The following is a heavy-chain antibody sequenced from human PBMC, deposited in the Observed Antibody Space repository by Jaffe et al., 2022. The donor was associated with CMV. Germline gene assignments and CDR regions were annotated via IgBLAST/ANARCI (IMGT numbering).Heavy chain of an antibody. CDR3: ARDRPEDIVVVVAATPRYYYYYMDV. D-gene: IGHD2-15*01. J-gene: IGHJ6*03. CDR2: IIPILGIA. CDR1: GGTFSSYA. Sequence: QVQLVQSGAEVKKPGSSVKVSCKASGGTFSSYAISWVRQAPGQGLEWMGRIIPILGIANYAQKFQGRVTITADKSTSTAYMELSSLRSEDTAVYYCARDRPEDIVVVVAATPRYYYYYMDVWGKGTTVTVSS. V-gene: IGHV1-69*09.